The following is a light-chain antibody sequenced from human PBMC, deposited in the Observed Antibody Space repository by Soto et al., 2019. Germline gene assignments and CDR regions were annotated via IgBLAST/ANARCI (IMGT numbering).Light chain of an antibody. CDR3: QQYGSTPYT. CDR2: GAS. V-gene: IGKV3-20*01. Sequence: EIVLTQSPAILSVSPGERATLSCRASHIISSNLAWYQQKPGQAPRLLIYGASTRATGIPARFSGSGSGTDFTLSVNRLEPEDVAVYYCQQYGSTPYTFGQGTKVDIK. J-gene: IGKJ2*01. CDR1: HIISSN.